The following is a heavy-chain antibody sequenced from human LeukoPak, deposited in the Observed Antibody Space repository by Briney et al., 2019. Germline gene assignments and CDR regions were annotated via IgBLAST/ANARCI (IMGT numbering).Heavy chain of an antibody. CDR3: AKTKTYSSGWYGVDY. CDR1: GFTFSGNW. V-gene: IGHV3-30*18. J-gene: IGHJ4*02. Sequence: GGSLRLSCEASGFTFSGNWMHWVRQAPGKGLEWVAVISYDGSNKYYADSVKGRFTISRDNSKNTLYLQMNSLRAEDTAVYYCAKTKTYSSGWYGVDYWGQGTLVTVSS. D-gene: IGHD6-19*01. CDR2: ISYDGSNK.